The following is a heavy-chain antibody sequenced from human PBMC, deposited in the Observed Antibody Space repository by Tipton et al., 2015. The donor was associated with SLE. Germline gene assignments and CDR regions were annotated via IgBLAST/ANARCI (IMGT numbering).Heavy chain of an antibody. D-gene: IGHD6-6*01. CDR1: GYTFISYV. Sequence: QSGPEVKMPGASVKVSCKASGYTFISYVISWVRQAPGQGLEWMGWISAYNGNTNYAQKLQGRVTMTTDTSTSTAYMELRSLRSDDTAVYYCASSIAGVYYFDYWGQGTLVTVSS. J-gene: IGHJ4*02. CDR2: ISAYNGNT. CDR3: ASSIAGVYYFDY. V-gene: IGHV1-18*01.